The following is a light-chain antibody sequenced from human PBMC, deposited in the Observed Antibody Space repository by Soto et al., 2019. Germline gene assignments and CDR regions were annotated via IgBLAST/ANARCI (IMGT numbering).Light chain of an antibody. J-gene: IGKJ1*01. V-gene: IGKV1-27*01. CDR3: QKYNSAST. CDR2: AAS. Sequence: DIQMTQSPSSLSASVGDRVTITCRASQGIANYLAWYQQKPGKVPKLLINAASTLQSGVPSRFSGSGSGTDFNLTISSLQPEDVATYYCQKYNSASTFGQGTKVEIK. CDR1: QGIANY.